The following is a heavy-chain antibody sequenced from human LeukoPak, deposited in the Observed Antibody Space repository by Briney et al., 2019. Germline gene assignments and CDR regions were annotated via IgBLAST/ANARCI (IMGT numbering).Heavy chain of an antibody. Sequence: GGSLRLSCTASGFSFNTFGMYWVRQAPGKGLEWVSSISSSSSYIYYADSVKGRFTISRDNAKNSLYLQMNSLRAEDTAVYYCARDSGIYDILTGLDYWGQGTLVTVSS. V-gene: IGHV3-21*01. CDR3: ARDSGIYDILTGLDY. J-gene: IGHJ4*02. CDR1: GFSFNTFG. D-gene: IGHD3-9*01. CDR2: ISSSSSYI.